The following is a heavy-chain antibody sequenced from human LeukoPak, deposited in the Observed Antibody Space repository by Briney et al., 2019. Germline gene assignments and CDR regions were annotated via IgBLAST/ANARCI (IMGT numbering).Heavy chain of an antibody. J-gene: IGHJ4*02. CDR1: GGSISSYY. D-gene: IGHD5-24*01. V-gene: IGHV4-59*01. CDR3: ARARREMATIIFDY. Sequence: PSETLSLTCTVFGGSISSYYWSWIRQPPGKGLEWIGYIYYSGSTNYNPSLKSRVTISVDTSKNQFSLKLSSVTAADTAVYYCARARREMATIIFDYWGQGTLVTVSS. CDR2: IYYSGST.